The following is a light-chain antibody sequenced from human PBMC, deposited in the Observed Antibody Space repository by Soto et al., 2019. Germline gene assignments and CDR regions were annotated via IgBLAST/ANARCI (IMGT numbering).Light chain of an antibody. V-gene: IGLV2-8*01. CDR2: EVT. CDR1: SSDVGLYDY. CDR3: SSYGGNSNYG. J-gene: IGLJ1*01. Sequence: QAARTQPPSASGSPGQSVTISCTGTSSDVGLYDYVSWYQQHPGKVPKLLIYEVTQRPSGVPDSFSGSKSGNTASLTVSGLQAEDEADYYCSSYGGNSNYGLGTGTKVTVL.